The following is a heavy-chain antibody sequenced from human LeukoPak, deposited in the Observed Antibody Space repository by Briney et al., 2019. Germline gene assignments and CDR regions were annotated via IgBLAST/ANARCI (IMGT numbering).Heavy chain of an antibody. D-gene: IGHD2-8*02. J-gene: IGHJ4*02. CDR2: IYYSGST. Sequence: SETLSLTCTVSGGSISSSSYYWGWIRQPPGKGLEWIGSIYYSGSTYYNPSPKSRVTISVDTSKNQFSLKLSSVTAADTAVYYCARGILGEEHMSTEYYFDYWGQGTLVTVSS. CDR1: GGSISSSSYY. CDR3: ARGILGEEHMSTEYYFDY. V-gene: IGHV4-39*07.